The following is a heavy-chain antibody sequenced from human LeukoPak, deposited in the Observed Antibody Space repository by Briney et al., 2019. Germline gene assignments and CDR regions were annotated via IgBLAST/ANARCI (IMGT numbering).Heavy chain of an antibody. J-gene: IGHJ4*02. CDR2: ISWNSGSI. V-gene: IGHV3-9*01. CDR1: GFTFYDYA. CDR3: AKDSHPHLSLSPIDY. Sequence: GRSLTLSCAASGFTFYDYAMLWVRQPPGKGLEWVSGISWNSGSIGYADSVKGRVTISRDNAKYTLYLQMNSLRAEDTALYYCAKDSHPHLSLSPIDYWGQRNLVTVSS.